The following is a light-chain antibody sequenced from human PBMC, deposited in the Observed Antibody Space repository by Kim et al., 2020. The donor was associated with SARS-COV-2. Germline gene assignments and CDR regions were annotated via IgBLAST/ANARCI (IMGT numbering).Light chain of an antibody. J-gene: IGLJ2*01. Sequence: GQTVTLSCSGSSSNIGSNTASWYQQVPGTAPKLLIYYDKERPSGVPDRFSGSKSGTSASLAITGLQSGDEADYYCAAWDDIQSGPVFGGGTQLTV. V-gene: IGLV1-44*01. CDR3: AAWDDIQSGPV. CDR1: SSNIGSNT. CDR2: YDK.